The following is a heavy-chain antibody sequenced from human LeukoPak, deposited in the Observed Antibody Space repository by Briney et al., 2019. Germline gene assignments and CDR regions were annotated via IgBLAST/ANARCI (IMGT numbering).Heavy chain of an antibody. J-gene: IGHJ4*02. CDR2: INHSGST. CDR1: GGSFSGYY. CDR3: ARLKLRRSHYSFDY. V-gene: IGHV4-34*01. D-gene: IGHD3-16*01. Sequence: SETLSLTCAVYGGSFSGYYWSWIRQPPGKGLEWIGEINHSGSTNYNPSLKSRVTISVDTSKNQFSLKLSSVTAADTAAYYCARLKLRRSHYSFDYWGQGTLVTVSS.